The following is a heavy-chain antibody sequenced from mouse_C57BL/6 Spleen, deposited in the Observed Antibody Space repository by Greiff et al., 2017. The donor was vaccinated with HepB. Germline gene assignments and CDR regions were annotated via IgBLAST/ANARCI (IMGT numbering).Heavy chain of an antibody. Sequence: VQLQQSGAELVRPGASVTLSCKASGYTFTDYEMHWVKQTPVHGLEWIGAIDPETGGTAYNQKFKGKAILTADKSSSTAYMELRSLTSEDSAVYYCTRRDLLWDDWGQGTTRTVSS. CDR1: GYTFTDYE. CDR3: TRRDLLWDD. D-gene: IGHD2-1*01. J-gene: IGHJ2*01. CDR2: IDPETGGT. V-gene: IGHV1-15*01.